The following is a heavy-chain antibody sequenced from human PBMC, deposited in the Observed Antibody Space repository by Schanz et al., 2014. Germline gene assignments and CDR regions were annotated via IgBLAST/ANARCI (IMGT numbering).Heavy chain of an antibody. CDR3: ARVRRRIATPSTPSFRNYYYYAMDV. CDR2: IYASGAT. Sequence: EGQLAESGGGLVQPGGSLRLSCAVSGFTVSSNHMSWVRQAPGKGLEWVSTIYASGATYYADSVKRRFTISRDNSKNTLYLQMNSLRAEDTSVYFCARVRRRIATPSTPSFRNYYYYAMDVWGQGTTVTVSS. CDR1: GFTVSSNH. D-gene: IGHD6-13*01. J-gene: IGHJ6*02. V-gene: IGHV3-66*01.